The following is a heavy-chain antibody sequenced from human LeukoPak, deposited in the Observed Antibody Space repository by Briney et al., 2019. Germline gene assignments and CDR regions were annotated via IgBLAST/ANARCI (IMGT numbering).Heavy chain of an antibody. Sequence: PSETLSLTCTVSGGSISSYYWSWIRQPPGKGLEWIGYIYYSGSTNYNASLKSRVCISVDTSKNQFSLRLSSVTAADTAVYYCARGFYGSGSYYKSPFDCWGQGTLVTVSS. V-gene: IGHV4-59*01. CDR1: GGSISSYY. CDR3: ARGFYGSGSYYKSPFDC. D-gene: IGHD3-10*01. J-gene: IGHJ4*02. CDR2: IYYSGST.